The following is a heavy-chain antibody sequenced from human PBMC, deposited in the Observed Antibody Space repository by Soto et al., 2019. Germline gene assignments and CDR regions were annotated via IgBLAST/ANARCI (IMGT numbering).Heavy chain of an antibody. CDR2: IIPIFGTA. D-gene: IGHD3-10*01. CDR1: GGTFSSYA. V-gene: IGHV1-69*13. CDR3: FFMVRGRHWFDP. Sequence: RASVKVSCKASGGTFSSYAISWVRQAPGQGLEWMGGIIPIFGTANYAQKFQGRVTITADESTSTAYMELSSLRSEDTAVYYCFFMVRGRHWFDPWGQGTLVTVSS. J-gene: IGHJ5*02.